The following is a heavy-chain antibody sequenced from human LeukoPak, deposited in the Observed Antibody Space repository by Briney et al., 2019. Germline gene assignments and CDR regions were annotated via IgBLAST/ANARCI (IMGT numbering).Heavy chain of an antibody. CDR2: ISYDGTRR. J-gene: IGHJ6*03. Sequence: GGSLRLSCSASGFIFSNYAMHWVRLAPGKGLEWVAIISYDGTRRHYADSAEGRFTISRDNAKNSLYLQMNSLRAEDTALYYCAKSPGRYYYYYMDVWGKGTTVTISS. CDR3: AKSPGRYYYYYMDV. CDR1: GFIFSNYA. V-gene: IGHV3-30*04.